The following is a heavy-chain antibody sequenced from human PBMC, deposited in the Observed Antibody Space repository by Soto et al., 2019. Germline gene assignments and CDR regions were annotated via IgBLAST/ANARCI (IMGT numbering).Heavy chain of an antibody. CDR3: ARERVGQRSYYDSSGYHYWYFDL. CDR1: GFTVSSNY. CDR2: IYSGGST. J-gene: IGHJ2*01. Sequence: GGSLRLSCAASGFTVSSNYMSWVRQAPGKGLEWVSVIYSGGSTYYADSVKGRFTISRHNSKNTLYLQMNSLRAEDTAVYYCARERVGQRSYYDSSGYHYWYFDLWGRGTLVTVSS. D-gene: IGHD3-22*01. V-gene: IGHV3-53*04.